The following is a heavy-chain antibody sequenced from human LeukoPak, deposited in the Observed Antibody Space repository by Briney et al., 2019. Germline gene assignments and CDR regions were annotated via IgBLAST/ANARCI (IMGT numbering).Heavy chain of an antibody. CDR2: INDNGDTT. Sequence: GGPLRLSCAASGFTFSNYAFHWVRQAPGKGLEYVSAINDNGDTTYYADSVKGRFTISRDISKNTLFLQMGSLRTEDMAVYYCARGHRSSWLDAFDIWGQGIMVTVSS. CDR1: GFTFSNYA. V-gene: IGHV3-64*02. CDR3: ARGHRSSWLDAFDI. D-gene: IGHD6-13*01. J-gene: IGHJ3*02.